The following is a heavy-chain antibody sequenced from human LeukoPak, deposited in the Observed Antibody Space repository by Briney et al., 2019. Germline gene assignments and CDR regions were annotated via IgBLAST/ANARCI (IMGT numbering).Heavy chain of an antibody. Sequence: GASVKVSCKASGYTLTGYYMHWVRQAPGQGLEWMGRINPNSGGTNYAQKFQGRVTMTRDTSISTAYMELSRLRSDDTAVYYCARGVNVLLWFGELYYFDYWGQGTLVTVSS. CDR3: ARGVNVLLWFGELYYFDY. J-gene: IGHJ4*02. D-gene: IGHD3-10*01. CDR2: INPNSGGT. CDR1: GYTLTGYY. V-gene: IGHV1-2*06.